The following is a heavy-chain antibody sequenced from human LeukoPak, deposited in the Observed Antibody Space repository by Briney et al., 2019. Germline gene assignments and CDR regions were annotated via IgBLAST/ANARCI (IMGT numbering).Heavy chain of an antibody. Sequence: SQTLSLTCAIFGDSVSSNSAAWSWIRQSPSRGLEWLGRTYYRSKWFNEYAVYVKSRITINPDTSKNQFSLQLKSLTPDDTAVYYCARFRAQMVAFDYWGQGILVTVSS. CDR2: TYYRSKWFN. CDR1: GDSVSSNSAA. CDR3: ARFRAQMVAFDY. J-gene: IGHJ4*02. V-gene: IGHV6-1*01. D-gene: IGHD3-10*01.